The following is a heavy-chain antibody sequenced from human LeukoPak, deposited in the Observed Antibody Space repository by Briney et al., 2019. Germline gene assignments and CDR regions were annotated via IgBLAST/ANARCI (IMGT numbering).Heavy chain of an antibody. CDR2: IIPIFGTA. CDR3: ASRSCSGGRCDSSYYYYYGMDV. J-gene: IGHJ6*02. CDR1: GGTLNSFA. Sequence: SVTVSYTASGGTLNSFAISWLRQAPGQGLEWMGGIIPIFGTANYAQKFQGGVTITADESTNTAYMELSSLRSEDTAVYYCASRSCSGGRCDSSYYYYYGMDVWGQGTTVTVSS. V-gene: IGHV1-69*01. D-gene: IGHD2-15*01.